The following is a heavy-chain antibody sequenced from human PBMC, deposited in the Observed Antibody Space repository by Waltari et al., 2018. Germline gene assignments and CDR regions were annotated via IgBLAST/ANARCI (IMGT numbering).Heavy chain of an antibody. V-gene: IGHV4-38-2*01. CDR1: GYSISSGYY. D-gene: IGHD1-26*01. CDR2: IYHSGRT. Sequence: QVQLQESGPGLVKPSETLSLTCAVSGYSISSGYYWGWIRQPPGKGLEWIGSIYHSGRTYYNPSLKSRVTISVDTSKNQFSLKLSSVTAADTAVYYCARQTPQWELLPVYYYGMDVWGQGTTVTVSS. CDR3: ARQTPQWELLPVYYYGMDV. J-gene: IGHJ6*02.